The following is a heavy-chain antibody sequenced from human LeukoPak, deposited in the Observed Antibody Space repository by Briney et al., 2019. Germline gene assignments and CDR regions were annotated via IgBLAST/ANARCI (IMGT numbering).Heavy chain of an antibody. CDR2: INPNSGGT. J-gene: IGHJ6*02. Sequence: ASVKVSCKASGYTFTGYYMHWVRQAPGQGLEWMGWINPNSGGTNYAQKFQGRVTMTRDTSISTAYMELSRLRSDDTAVYYCARDKIAIYDILTGYKQFYYYYGMDVWGQGTTVTVS. CDR1: GYTFTGYY. D-gene: IGHD3-9*01. V-gene: IGHV1-2*02. CDR3: ARDKIAIYDILTGYKQFYYYYGMDV.